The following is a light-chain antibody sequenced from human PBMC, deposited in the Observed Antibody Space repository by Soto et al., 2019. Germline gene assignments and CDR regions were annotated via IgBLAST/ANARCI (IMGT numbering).Light chain of an antibody. CDR1: NSNIGAGYD. J-gene: IGLJ2*01. V-gene: IGLV1-40*01. Sequence: QSVLTQPPSVSGAPGQRVTISCTGSNSNIGAGYDVHWYLQLPGTAPKLLVYSNNNRPSGVPDRFSGSKSGTSASLAITGLQAEDEADYYCCSYAGSRNFVFGGGTKLTVL. CDR3: CSYAGSRNFV. CDR2: SNN.